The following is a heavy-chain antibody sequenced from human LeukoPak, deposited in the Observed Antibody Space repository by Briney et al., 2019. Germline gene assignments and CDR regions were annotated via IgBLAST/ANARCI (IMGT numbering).Heavy chain of an antibody. Sequence: SVKVSFKASGGTFSSYAISWVRQAPGQGLEWMGGIIPIFGTANYAQKFQGRVTITTDESTSTAYMELSSLRSEDTAVYYCARGPPTGYSSSWYPINYYFDYWGQGTLVTVSS. CDR3: ARGPPTGYSSSWYPINYYFDY. CDR2: IIPIFGTA. CDR1: GGTFSSYA. D-gene: IGHD6-13*01. J-gene: IGHJ4*02. V-gene: IGHV1-69*05.